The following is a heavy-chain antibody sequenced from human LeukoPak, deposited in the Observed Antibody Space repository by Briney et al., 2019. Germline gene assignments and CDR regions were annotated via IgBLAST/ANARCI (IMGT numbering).Heavy chain of an antibody. V-gene: IGHV1-2*02. D-gene: IGHD4-23*01. CDR3: AVTSGKYGDYSLGYYYYYGMDV. CDR2: INPNSGGA. CDR1: GYTFTGYY. Sequence: ASVKVSCKASGYTFTGYYMHWVRQAPGQGLEWMGWINPNSGGANYAQKFQGRVTMTRDTSISTAYMELSRLRSDDTAVYYCAVTSGKYGDYSLGYYYYYGMDVWGQGTTVTVSS. J-gene: IGHJ6*02.